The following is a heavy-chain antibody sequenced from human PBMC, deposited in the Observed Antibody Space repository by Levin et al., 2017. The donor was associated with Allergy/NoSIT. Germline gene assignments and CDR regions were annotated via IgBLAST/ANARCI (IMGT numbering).Heavy chain of an antibody. V-gene: IGHV1-2*02. CDR1: GYTFTGYY. J-gene: IGHJ4*02. Sequence: ASVKVSCKASGYTFTGYYMYWVRQAPGQGLEWMGWINPNSGGTNYAQKFQGRVTMTTDTSISTAYMELSRLRSDDTAVYYCATVDPTVRGVPSDYWGQGTLVTVSS. CDR2: INPNSGGT. CDR3: ATVDPTVRGVPSDY. D-gene: IGHD3-10*01.